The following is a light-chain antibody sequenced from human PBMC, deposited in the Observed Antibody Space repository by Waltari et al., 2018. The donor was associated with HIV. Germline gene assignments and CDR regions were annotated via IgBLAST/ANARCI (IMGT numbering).Light chain of an antibody. CDR1: SPHIRTHS. V-gene: IGLV1-44*01. CDR2: LSY. Sequence: QSVLTQPPSASGTPGQTVTIPCSGSSPHIRTHSVDWYQHVPGTAPKLLIHLSYQLPSGVSGRLSCYRSGTSASLTISGLQSEDEADYYCAAWDDSVSGLVFGGGTKLTVL. J-gene: IGLJ3*02. CDR3: AAWDDSVSGLV.